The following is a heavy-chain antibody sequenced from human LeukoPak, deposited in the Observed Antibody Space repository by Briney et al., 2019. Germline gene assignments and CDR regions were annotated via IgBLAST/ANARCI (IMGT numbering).Heavy chain of an antibody. CDR2: ISYDGSNQ. D-gene: IGHD1-26*01. J-gene: IGHJ4*02. CDR3: VKDRVGTWEPIDY. V-gene: IGHV3-30*18. CDR1: GFSFSKYG. Sequence: GRSLRLSCAASGFSFSKYGMHWIRQAPGKGLEWVAGISYDGSNQDYVDSVKGRFTISRDNSKNTLYLQMNSLRVEDTAVYYCVKDRVGTWEPIDYWGQGTLVTVSS.